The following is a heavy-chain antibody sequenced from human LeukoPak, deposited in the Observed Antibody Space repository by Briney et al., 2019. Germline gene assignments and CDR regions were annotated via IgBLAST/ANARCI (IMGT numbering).Heavy chain of an antibody. Sequence: PSGTLSLTCAVSGGSISSSNWWSWVRQPPGKGLEWIGEIYHSGSTNYNPSLKSRVTISVDTSKNQFSLKLSSVTAADTAVYYCARVPPGTYYFDYWGQGTLVTVSS. V-gene: IGHV4-4*02. CDR2: IYHSGST. CDR1: GGSISSSNW. CDR3: ARVPPGTYYFDY. J-gene: IGHJ4*02.